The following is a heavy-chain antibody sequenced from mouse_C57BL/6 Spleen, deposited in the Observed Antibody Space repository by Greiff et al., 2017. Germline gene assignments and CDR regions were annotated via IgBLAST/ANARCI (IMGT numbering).Heavy chain of an antibody. Sequence: EVQLQQSGPELVKPGASVKMSCKASGYTFTDYNMHWVKQSHGKSLEWIGYINPNNGGTSYNQKFKGKATLTVNKSSSTAYMELRSLTSEDSAVYYCARRRGVYYGYDLDFDVWGTGTTVTVSS. CDR1: GYTFTDYN. CDR3: ARRRGVYYGYDLDFDV. D-gene: IGHD2-2*01. J-gene: IGHJ1*03. V-gene: IGHV1-22*01. CDR2: INPNNGGT.